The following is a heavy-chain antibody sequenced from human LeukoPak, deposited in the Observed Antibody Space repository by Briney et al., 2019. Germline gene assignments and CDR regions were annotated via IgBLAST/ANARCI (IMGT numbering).Heavy chain of an antibody. CDR1: GYTFTSYD. D-gene: IGHD3-10*01. CDR2: MNPNSGNT. CDR3: ARVYGGFGELLSYY. V-gene: IGHV1-8*01. J-gene: IGHJ4*02. Sequence: ASVKVSSKASGYTFTSYDINWVRQATGQGLEWMGWMNPNSGNTGYAQKFQGRVTMTRNTSISTAYMELSSLRSEDTAVYYCARVYGGFGELLSYYWGQGTLVTVSS.